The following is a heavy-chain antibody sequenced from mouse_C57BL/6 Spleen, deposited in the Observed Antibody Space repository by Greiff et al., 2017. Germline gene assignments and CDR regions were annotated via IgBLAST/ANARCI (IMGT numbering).Heavy chain of an antibody. D-gene: IGHD2-3*01. CDR3: ARWLLPYYAMDY. V-gene: IGHV1-82*01. J-gene: IGHJ4*01. Sequence: QVQLQQSGPELVKPGASVKISCKASGYAFSSSWMNWVKQRPGKGLEWIGRLYPGDGDTNYNGKFKGKATLTADKSSSTAYMQLSSLTSEDSAVYFCARWLLPYYAMDYWGQGTSVTVSS. CDR2: LYPGDGDT. CDR1: GYAFSSSW.